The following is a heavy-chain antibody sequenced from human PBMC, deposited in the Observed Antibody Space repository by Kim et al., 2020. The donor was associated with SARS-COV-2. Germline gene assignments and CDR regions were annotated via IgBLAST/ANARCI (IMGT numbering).Heavy chain of an antibody. D-gene: IGHD3-22*01. Sequence: GGSLRLSCSASGFTFSNYGMNWVRQAPGKGLEWVSGINGGDGSTFYADSVKGRFTISRDNSKNTLYLQMNSLRAEDTAEYYCARADVVYYYRGAFDIWGQGTMVTVSS. CDR1: GFTFSNYG. CDR3: ARADVVYYYRGAFDI. J-gene: IGHJ3*02. V-gene: IGHV3-23*01. CDR2: INGGDGST.